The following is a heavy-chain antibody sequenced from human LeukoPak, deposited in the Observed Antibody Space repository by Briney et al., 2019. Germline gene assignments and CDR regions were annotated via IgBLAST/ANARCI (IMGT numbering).Heavy chain of an antibody. CDR2: IKSKTDGGTT. CDR3: ASWLQS. J-gene: IGHJ5*02. V-gene: IGHV3-15*01. CDR1: GFTFNNAW. D-gene: IGHD5-24*01. Sequence: PGGSLRLSCAASGFTFNNAWMSWVRQAPGKGLEWVGRIKSKTDGGTTDYAAPVKGRFTVSRDDSSNTLYLQMNRLKTEDTGVYYCASWLQSWGQRTLVTVST.